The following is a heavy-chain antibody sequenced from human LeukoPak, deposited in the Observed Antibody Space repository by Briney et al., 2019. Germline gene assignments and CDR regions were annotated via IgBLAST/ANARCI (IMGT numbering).Heavy chain of an antibody. CDR2: LYSGGSI. CDR1: GFTVSATH. CDR3: ARGSRVTTRLDAFDI. Sequence: GGSLRLSCAASGFTVSATHMSWVRQTPGKGLEWVSTLYSGGSIYYADSVKGRFTISRDNSKNTLYLQMNSLRVEDTAVYYCARGSRVTTRLDAFDIWGQGTMVTVSS. V-gene: IGHV3-53*01. J-gene: IGHJ3*02. D-gene: IGHD4-17*01.